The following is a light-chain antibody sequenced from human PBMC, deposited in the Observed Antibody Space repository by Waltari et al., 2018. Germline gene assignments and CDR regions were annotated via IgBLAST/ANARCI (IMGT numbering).Light chain of an antibody. V-gene: IGLV3-25*03. CDR3: QSADTSDTWL. CDR2: KDS. J-gene: IGLJ3*02. Sequence: SSELTQPPSVSVSPGQTAKITCSGDALPRQYVYWYQQKPGQAPVLLIYKDSERPSGSPERFSGSSSGKIVTLTISGVQAEDEADYYCQSADTSDTWLFGGGTKLTVL. CDR1: ALPRQY.